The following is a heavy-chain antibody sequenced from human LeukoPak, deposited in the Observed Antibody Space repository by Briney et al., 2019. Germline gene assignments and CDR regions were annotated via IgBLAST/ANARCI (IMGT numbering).Heavy chain of an antibody. CDR1: GFPFSAYA. Sequence: GGSLRLSCVASGFPFSAYAMSWVRQAPGKGLEWVSGIRGSGETTYYAESVKGRFIIQRDNSKNTLYLQMNSLRAEDTALYYCAKDLSSGTGRGFDYWGQGTLVTVSS. CDR3: AKDLSSGTGRGFDY. J-gene: IGHJ4*02. CDR2: IRGSGETT. V-gene: IGHV3-23*01. D-gene: IGHD3/OR15-3a*01.